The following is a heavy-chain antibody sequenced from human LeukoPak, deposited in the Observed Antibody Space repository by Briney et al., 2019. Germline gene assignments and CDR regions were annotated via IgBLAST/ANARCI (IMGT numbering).Heavy chain of an antibody. V-gene: IGHV3-7*01. J-gene: IGHJ4*02. CDR1: GFTFSDRS. D-gene: IGHD5-24*01. Sequence: GGSLRLSCADSGFTFSDRSMSWVRQAPGKGLEWVANIMTDGSEKYYVDSVKGRFSISTDNAKNSLYLEMSSLRVEDTALYCCASELRGRWRRYFDHWGQGSRVTVSS. CDR3: ASELRGRWRRYFDH. CDR2: IMTDGSEK.